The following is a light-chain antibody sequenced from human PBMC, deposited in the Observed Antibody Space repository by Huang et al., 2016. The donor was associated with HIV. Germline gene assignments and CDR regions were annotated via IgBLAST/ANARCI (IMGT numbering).Light chain of an antibody. Sequence: EIVLTQSPATLSLSPGERATLSCRASQSVSSYLAWYQQKPGQAPSLLIYDAYNRATGIPARFSGSGSGTDFTLTISSLEPEEFAVYYCQQRSNWPPAFGQGTRLEIK. CDR1: QSVSSY. J-gene: IGKJ5*01. CDR2: DAY. V-gene: IGKV3-11*01. CDR3: QQRSNWPPA.